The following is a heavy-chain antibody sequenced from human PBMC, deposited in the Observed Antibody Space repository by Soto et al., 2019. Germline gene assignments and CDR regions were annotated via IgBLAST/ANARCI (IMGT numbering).Heavy chain of an antibody. V-gene: IGHV4-59*01. CDR1: GDSMSNYD. D-gene: IGHD2-15*01. J-gene: IGHJ6*02. Sequence: PSETLSLTCVVSGDSMSNYDWRWIRQPPGKGLEWIGDVSSSGSTNYNPSLKSRVTMSVDTSKNQFSLKLNSVTAADTAVYYCARERYCSGGSCSPEGYYYYGMDVWGQGTTVTVSS. CDR3: ARERYCSGGSCSPEGYYYYGMDV. CDR2: VSSSGST.